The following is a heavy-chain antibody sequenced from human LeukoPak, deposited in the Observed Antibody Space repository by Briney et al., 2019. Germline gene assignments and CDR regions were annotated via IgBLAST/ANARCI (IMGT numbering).Heavy chain of an antibody. CDR1: GGSISSGSYY. V-gene: IGHV4-61*02. J-gene: IGHJ3*02. CDR2: IYTSGST. D-gene: IGHD3-10*01. CDR3: AREGVREAFDI. Sequence: PSVTLSLTCTVSGGSISSGSYYWSWIRQPAGKGLEWIGRIYTSGSTNYNPSLKSRVTISVDTSKNQFSLKLSSVTAADTAVYYCAREGVREAFDIWGQGTMVTVSS.